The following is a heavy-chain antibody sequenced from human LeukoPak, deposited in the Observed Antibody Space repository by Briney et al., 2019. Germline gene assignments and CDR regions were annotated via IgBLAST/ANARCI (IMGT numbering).Heavy chain of an antibody. CDR1: GFTFSSYW. CDR3: ARYSGPNDY. Sequence: GGSLRLSCAASGFTFSSYWMSWVRQAPGKGLEWVSSISGSSNYIYYVDSVKGRFTISRDNAKNSLYLQMNSLRAEDTAVYYCARYSGPNDYWGQGTLVTVSS. D-gene: IGHD2-15*01. V-gene: IGHV3-21*01. J-gene: IGHJ4*02. CDR2: ISGSSNYI.